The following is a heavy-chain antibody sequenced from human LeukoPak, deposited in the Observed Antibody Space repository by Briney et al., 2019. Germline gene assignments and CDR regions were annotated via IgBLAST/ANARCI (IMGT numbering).Heavy chain of an antibody. Sequence: GGSLRHACAASGFTFDDYAMHWVRQAPGKGLEWVSGISWNSGSIGYADSVKGRFTISRDNAKNSLYLQMNSLRAEDTAVYYCAREYYYDSSGYSYSYWGQGTLVTVSS. J-gene: IGHJ4*02. V-gene: IGHV3-9*01. CDR3: AREYYYDSSGYSYSY. D-gene: IGHD3-22*01. CDR2: ISWNSGSI. CDR1: GFTFDDYA.